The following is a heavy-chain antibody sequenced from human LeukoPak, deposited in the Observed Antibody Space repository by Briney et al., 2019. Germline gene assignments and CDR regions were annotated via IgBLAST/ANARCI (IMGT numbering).Heavy chain of an antibody. D-gene: IGHD2-2*01. CDR1: GGSFSGYY. CDR2: INHSGST. CDR3: ARGQIVVVPAGSGYYGMGV. J-gene: IGHJ6*04. V-gene: IGHV4-34*01. Sequence: SETLSLTCAVYGGSFSGYYWSWIRQPPGKGLEWIGEINHSGSTNCNPSLKSRVTISVDTSKNQFSLKLSSVTAADTAVYYCARGQIVVVPAGSGYYGMGVWGKGTTVTVSS.